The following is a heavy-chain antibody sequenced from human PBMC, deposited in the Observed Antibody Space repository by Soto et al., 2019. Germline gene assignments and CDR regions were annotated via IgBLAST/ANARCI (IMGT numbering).Heavy chain of an antibody. V-gene: IGHV3-23*01. J-gene: IGHJ4*02. CDR1: GFTVSSHA. CDR3: SRDDSDWFFN. CDR2: ITADGGT. Sequence: PGGSLRLSCEGSGFTVSSHAMTWIRQAPGKGPEWVSTITADGGTYYADSVKGRFAMSRDTSEKILYLQMNNLESEDTPVYYCSRDDSDWFFNWGRGTLVTVSS. D-gene: IGHD3-9*01.